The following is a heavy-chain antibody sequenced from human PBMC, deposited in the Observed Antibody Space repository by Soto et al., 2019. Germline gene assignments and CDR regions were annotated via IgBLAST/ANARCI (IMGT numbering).Heavy chain of an antibody. Sequence: GGSLRLSCAASGLTFSNYAMTWVRQAPGKGLEWVSAISDSGGNTFYADSVKGRFTVSRDNSKNTLYLQMNSLRAEDTAVYYCGENRGGGYRYYGLDVWGQGTTVTVSS. V-gene: IGHV3-23*01. CDR3: GENRGGGYRYYGLDV. J-gene: IGHJ6*02. D-gene: IGHD1-26*01. CDR1: GLTFSNYA. CDR2: ISDSGGNT.